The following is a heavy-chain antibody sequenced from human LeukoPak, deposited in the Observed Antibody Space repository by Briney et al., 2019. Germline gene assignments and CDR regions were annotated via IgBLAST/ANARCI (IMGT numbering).Heavy chain of an antibody. CDR2: IRYDGGDE. Sequence: GGSLRLSCAASGFTFSDYGMHWVRQAPGRGLEWVAFIRYDGGDEKYADSVKGRFTVSRDNSKNTLYLQMNSLRVEDTAVYYCAKYRHGAYGSFFDYWGQGTLVTVSS. J-gene: IGHJ4*02. D-gene: IGHD4-17*01. CDR1: GFTFSDYG. V-gene: IGHV3-30*02. CDR3: AKYRHGAYGSFFDY.